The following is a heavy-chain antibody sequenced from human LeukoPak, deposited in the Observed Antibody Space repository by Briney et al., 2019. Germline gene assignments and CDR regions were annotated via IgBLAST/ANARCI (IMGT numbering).Heavy chain of an antibody. CDR3: ARGRWGIAAAGTSY. CDR1: GDSISSYY. D-gene: IGHD6-13*01. J-gene: IGHJ4*02. CDR2: IYYSGST. Sequence: SETLSLTCTVSGDSISSYYWSWIRQPPGKGLEWIGYIYYSGSTNYNPSLKSRVTMSVDTSKNQFSLRLSSVTAADTAVYYCARGRWGIAAAGTSYWGQGTLDAVSS. V-gene: IGHV4-59*01.